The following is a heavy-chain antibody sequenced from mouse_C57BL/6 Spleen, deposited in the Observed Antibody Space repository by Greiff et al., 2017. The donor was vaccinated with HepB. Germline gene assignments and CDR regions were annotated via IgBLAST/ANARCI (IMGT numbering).Heavy chain of an antibody. Sequence: EVQLQQSGPELVKPGASVKISCKASGYTFTDYSMNWVRQSHGKSLEWIGDINTNSGGTSYNQKFKGKATLTVDKSTSTAYMELRSLTSEDSAVYDCARDEYHGYYAMDYWGQGTSVTVAS. CDR1: GYTFTDYS. CDR3: ARDEYHGYYAMDY. CDR2: INTNSGGT. J-gene: IGHJ4*01. D-gene: IGHD5-2*01. V-gene: IGHV1-26*01.